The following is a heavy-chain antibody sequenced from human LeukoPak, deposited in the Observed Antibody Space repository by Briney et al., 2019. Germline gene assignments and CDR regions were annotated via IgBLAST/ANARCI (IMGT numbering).Heavy chain of an antibody. CDR3: ARGYGGAYGSGSYYHQGDAFDI. J-gene: IGHJ3*02. Sequence: EASVKVSCKVSGYTLTELSMHWVRQAPGQGLEWMGIINPSGGSTSYAQKFQGRVTMTRDMSTSTVYMELSSLRSEDTAVYYCARGYGGAYGSGSYYHQGDAFDIWGQGTMVTVSS. CDR1: GYTLTELS. D-gene: IGHD3-10*01. CDR2: INPSGGST. V-gene: IGHV1-46*01.